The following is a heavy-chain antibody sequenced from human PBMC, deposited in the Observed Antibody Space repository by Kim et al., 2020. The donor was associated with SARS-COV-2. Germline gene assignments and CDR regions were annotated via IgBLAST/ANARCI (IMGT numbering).Heavy chain of an antibody. V-gene: IGHV1-69*13. CDR3: ATAAAGGTQHHYY. Sequence: SVKVSCKASGGTFSSYAISWVRQAPGQGLEWMGGIIPIFGTANYAQKFQDRVTITADESTSTAYMELSSLRSEDTAVYYCATAAAGGTQHHYYWGQGTLVTVSS. J-gene: IGHJ4*02. CDR2: IIPIFGTA. CDR1: GGTFSSYA. D-gene: IGHD6-13*01.